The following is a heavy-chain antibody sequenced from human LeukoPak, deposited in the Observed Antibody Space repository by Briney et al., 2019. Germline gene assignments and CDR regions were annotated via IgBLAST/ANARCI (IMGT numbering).Heavy chain of an antibody. CDR2: IRQDGSDK. Sequence: PGGSLRLSCAASGFTFNSYWMSWVRQAPGKGLEWVADIRQDGSDKYYVDSVKGRFIISRDNAKKSVSLHMNNLRVEDTAVYYCVVYKYILSWSAFDFWGRGTMVTVSS. CDR1: GFTFNSYW. V-gene: IGHV3-7*01. CDR3: VVYKYILSWSAFDF. D-gene: IGHD6-13*01. J-gene: IGHJ3*01.